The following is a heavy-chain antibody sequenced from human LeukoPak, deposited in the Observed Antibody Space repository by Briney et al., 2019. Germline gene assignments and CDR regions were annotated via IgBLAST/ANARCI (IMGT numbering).Heavy chain of an antibody. CDR3: ARVYSGSYYEDY. J-gene: IGHJ4*02. V-gene: IGHV4-59*01. D-gene: IGHD1-26*01. CDR2: IYYSGST. Sequence: SETLSLTCTVSGGSISSYYWSWIRQAPGKGLEWIGYIYYSGSTNYNPSLKSRVTISVDTSKNQFSLKLSSVTAADTAVYYCARVYSGSYYEDYWGQGTLVTVSS. CDR1: GGSISSYY.